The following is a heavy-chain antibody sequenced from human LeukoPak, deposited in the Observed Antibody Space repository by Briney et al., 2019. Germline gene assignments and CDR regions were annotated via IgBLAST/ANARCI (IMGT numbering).Heavy chain of an antibody. V-gene: IGHV3-30*03. D-gene: IGHD3-3*01. J-gene: IGHJ6*02. CDR2: ISYDESNK. Sequence: SCKASGGTFSSSAMHWVRQAPGKGLEWVAVISYDESNKYYADSVKGRFTISRDNSKNTLYLQMNSLRAEDTAVYYCARGTDTKPFWSGYWVDVWGQGTTVTVSS. CDR3: ARGTDTKPFWSGYWVDV. CDR1: GGTFSSSA.